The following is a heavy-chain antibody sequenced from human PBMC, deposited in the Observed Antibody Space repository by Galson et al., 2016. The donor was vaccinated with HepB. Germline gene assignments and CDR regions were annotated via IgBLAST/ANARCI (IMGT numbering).Heavy chain of an antibody. V-gene: IGHV3-NL1*01. Sequence: SLRLSCAASGFSFSSYAMHWVRQAPGKGLEWVSVIYSTNSTYYADSVKGRFTISRDNSKNMLYLQMNSLRAEDTAIYYCARDRYSRWFDPWGQGTLVTVSS. J-gene: IGHJ5*02. CDR1: GFSFSSYA. D-gene: IGHD3-16*02. CDR3: ARDRYSRWFDP. CDR2: IYSTNST.